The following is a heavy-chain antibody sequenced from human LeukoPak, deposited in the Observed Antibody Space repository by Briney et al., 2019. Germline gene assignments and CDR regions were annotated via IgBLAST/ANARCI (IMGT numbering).Heavy chain of an antibody. J-gene: IGHJ2*01. CDR2: IKQDGSEK. Sequence: PGGSLRLSCAASGFTFSSSWMSWVPQAPGKGLEWVANIKQDGSEKYYVDSVKGRFTISRDNAKNSLYLQMNSLRAEDTAVYYCAKGNWGERLDWYFDLWGRGTLVTVSS. D-gene: IGHD1-26*01. CDR1: GFTFSSSW. CDR3: AKGNWGERLDWYFDL. V-gene: IGHV3-7*02.